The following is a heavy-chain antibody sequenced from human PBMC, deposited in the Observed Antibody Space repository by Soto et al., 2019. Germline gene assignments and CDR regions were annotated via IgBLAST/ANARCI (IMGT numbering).Heavy chain of an antibody. CDR3: ARAISGYVT. D-gene: IGHD5-12*01. Sequence: VQLVQSGAEVKKPGASVRISCTASGISYSTYVIHWVRQAPGQGLEWMGWINAGNGDTRYSQRFHGIVTLTRDTSATTTYMDLSSLRSEDTSIYYCARAISGYVTWGQGTLVTVSS. V-gene: IGHV1-3*01. J-gene: IGHJ4*02. CDR2: INAGNGDT. CDR1: GISYSTYV.